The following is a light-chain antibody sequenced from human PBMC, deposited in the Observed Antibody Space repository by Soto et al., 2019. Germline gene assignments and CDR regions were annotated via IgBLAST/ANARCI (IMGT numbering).Light chain of an antibody. CDR3: QQYDTSPIT. V-gene: IGKV3-20*01. CDR1: QSVSSSY. CDR2: RAS. Sequence: EIVLTQSPGTLSLSPGERATLSCRASQSVSSSYLAWYQQKPGQAPRLLIYRASSRATGVPDRFSGSGSVTDFTLTINRLEPEDFAVYYCQQYDTSPITFGGGAKLEIK. J-gene: IGKJ4*01.